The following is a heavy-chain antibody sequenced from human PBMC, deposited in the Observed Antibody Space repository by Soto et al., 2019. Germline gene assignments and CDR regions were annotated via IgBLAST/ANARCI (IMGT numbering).Heavy chain of an antibody. J-gene: IGHJ4*02. CDR1: GGSISSGGYS. V-gene: IGHV4-30-2*01. CDR3: ARAPRGNYGYPSYFDY. D-gene: IGHD3-10*01. Sequence: SETLSLTCAVSGGSISSGGYSWSSIRQPPGKGLEWIGYIYHSGSTYYNPSLKSRVTISVDRSKNQFSLKLSSVTAADTAVYYCARAPRGNYGYPSYFDYWGQGTLVTVSS. CDR2: IYHSGST.